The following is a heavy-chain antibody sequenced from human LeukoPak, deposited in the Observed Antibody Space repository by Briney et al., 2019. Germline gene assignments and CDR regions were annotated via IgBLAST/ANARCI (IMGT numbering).Heavy chain of an antibody. J-gene: IGHJ4*02. D-gene: IGHD3-16*01. Sequence: GASVKVSCKASGYTFTSYDINWVRQATGQGLEWMGWMNPNSGNTGYAQKFQGRVTITRNTSISTAYMELSSLRSEDTAVYYCAREASVDDGGADYWGQGTLVTVSS. CDR1: GYTFTSYD. V-gene: IGHV1-8*03. CDR2: MNPNSGNT. CDR3: AREASVDDGGADY.